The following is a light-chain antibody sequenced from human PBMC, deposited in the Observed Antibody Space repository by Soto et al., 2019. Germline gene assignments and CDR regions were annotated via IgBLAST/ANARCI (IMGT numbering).Light chain of an antibody. J-gene: IGKJ1*01. Sequence: IVMTQSPSTLSVSPGERATLSCRASQSVSNNYLAWYQQKPGQAPRLLIYGASTRATGVPARFSGSGSGTEFTLTISNLQSEDFAVYHCQQYDKWPRTFGQGTKVDIK. V-gene: IGKV3-15*01. CDR3: QQYDKWPRT. CDR2: GAS. CDR1: QSVSNN.